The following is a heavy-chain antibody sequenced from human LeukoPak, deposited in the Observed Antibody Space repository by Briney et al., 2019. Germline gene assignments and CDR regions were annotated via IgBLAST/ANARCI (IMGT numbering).Heavy chain of an antibody. D-gene: IGHD5-24*01. J-gene: IGHJ5*02. CDR3: ARHEGPQGGMATTP. V-gene: IGHV4-59*08. CDR1: GDSISSYY. CDR2: MYYSGST. Sequence: SETLSLTCTVSGDSISSYYWSWIRQPPGKGLEWIGYMYYSGSTNYNPSLKSRVTISVDTSKNQFSLKLSSVTAADTAVYYCARHEGPQGGMATTPWGQGTLVTVSS.